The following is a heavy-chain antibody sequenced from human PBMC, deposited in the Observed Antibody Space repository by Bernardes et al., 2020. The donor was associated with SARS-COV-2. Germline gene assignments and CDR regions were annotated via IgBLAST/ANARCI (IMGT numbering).Heavy chain of an antibody. J-gene: IGHJ6*02. Sequence: ASVKVSCKASGYTFTSYDINWVRQATGQGLEWMGWMNPNSGNTGYAQKFQGRVTMTRNTSISTAYMELSSLRSEDTAVYYCARGLKYYDFWSGYYYYYGMDVWGQGTTVTVSS. CDR1: GYTFTSYD. CDR2: MNPNSGNT. CDR3: ARGLKYYDFWSGYYYYYGMDV. V-gene: IGHV1-8*01. D-gene: IGHD3-3*01.